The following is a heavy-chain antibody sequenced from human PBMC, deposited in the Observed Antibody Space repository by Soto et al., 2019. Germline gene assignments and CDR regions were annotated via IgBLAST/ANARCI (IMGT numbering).Heavy chain of an antibody. V-gene: IGHV3-74*01. CDR2: MNSVGSTT. CDR3: ATAEVDY. Sequence: PGGSLRLSCAASGFTFGNSWMHWVRQAPGKGLEWVSRMNSVGSTTDYADSVKGRFTVSRDNAKNTLYLQMIRLRAEDTAVYYCATAEVDYWGPGTLVTVSS. CDR1: GFTFGNSW. J-gene: IGHJ4*02.